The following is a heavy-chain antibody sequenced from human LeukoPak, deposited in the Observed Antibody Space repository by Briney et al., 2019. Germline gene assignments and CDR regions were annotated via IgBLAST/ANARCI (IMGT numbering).Heavy chain of an antibody. V-gene: IGHV4-39*01. D-gene: IGHD1-14*01. CDR2: FYYSGTT. CDR1: GGSITSTSYY. Sequence: SETLSLTCTVSGGSITSTSYYWGWIRQPPGKGLEWIGSFYYSGTTYYNPSLKSRVTISVDTSKTQFSLEVNSVTAADTAVYYCARSPYPGMSLGAFDIWGQGTMVTVSS. CDR3: ARSPYPGMSLGAFDI. J-gene: IGHJ3*02.